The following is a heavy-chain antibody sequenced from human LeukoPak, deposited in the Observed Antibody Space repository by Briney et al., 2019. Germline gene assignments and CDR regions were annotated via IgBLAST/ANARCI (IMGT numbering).Heavy chain of an antibody. Sequence: GGSLRLSCAASGFTFSSYWMHWVRQAPGKGLVWVSRINSDGSSTSYADSVKGRFTISRDNAKNTLYLQMNSLRAEDTAVYYCAKDFTPYYYGSGSYYDYFDYWGQGTLVTVSS. CDR2: INSDGSST. J-gene: IGHJ4*02. D-gene: IGHD3-10*01. V-gene: IGHV3-74*01. CDR1: GFTFSSYW. CDR3: AKDFTPYYYGSGSYYDYFDY.